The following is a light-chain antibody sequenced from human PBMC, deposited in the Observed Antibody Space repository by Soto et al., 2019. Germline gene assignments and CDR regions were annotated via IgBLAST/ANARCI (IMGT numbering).Light chain of an antibody. V-gene: IGLV2-11*01. CDR1: SSDVGGYNY. J-gene: IGLJ1*01. CDR2: DVS. Sequence: QSVLAQPRSVSGSPGQSVTISCTGTSSDVGGYNYVSWYQQHPGKATKLMIYDVSKRPSGVPDRFSGSKSGNTASLTISGLQAEYEADYYCCSYAGSYTLVFGTGTKVTV. CDR3: CSYAGSYTLV.